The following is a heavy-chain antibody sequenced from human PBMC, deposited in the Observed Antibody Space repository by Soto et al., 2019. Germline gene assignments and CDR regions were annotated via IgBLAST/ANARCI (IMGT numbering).Heavy chain of an antibody. CDR3: ARATFNYYDSSGSSYGMDV. V-gene: IGHV1-2*02. D-gene: IGHD3-22*01. Sequence: GASVKVSCKASGYTFTGYYMRWVRQAPGQGLEWMGWINPNSGGTNYAQKFQGRVTMTRDTSISTAYMELSRLRSDDTAVYYCARATFNYYDSSGSSYGMDVWGQGTTVTVSS. CDR2: INPNSGGT. CDR1: GYTFTGYY. J-gene: IGHJ6*02.